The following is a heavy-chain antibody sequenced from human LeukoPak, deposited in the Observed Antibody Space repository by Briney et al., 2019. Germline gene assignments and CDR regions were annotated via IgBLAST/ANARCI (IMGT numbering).Heavy chain of an antibody. CDR2: IKQDGSEK. D-gene: IGHD6-13*01. Sequence: GGSLRLSCAASGFTFSSYWMSWVRQAPGKGLEWVANIKQDGSEKYYVDSVKGRFTISRDNAKNSLYLQMNSLGAEDTAVYYCARDSSWYGKFDYYYYYMDVWGKGTTVTVSS. J-gene: IGHJ6*03. CDR1: GFTFSSYW. CDR3: ARDSSWYGKFDYYYYYMDV. V-gene: IGHV3-7*01.